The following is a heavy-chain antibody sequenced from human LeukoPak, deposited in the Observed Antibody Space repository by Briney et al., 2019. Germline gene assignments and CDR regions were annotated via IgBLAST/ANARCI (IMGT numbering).Heavy chain of an antibody. V-gene: IGHV3-53*01. J-gene: IGHJ4*02. CDR2: IYSGGST. CDR3: ARDRQGYSYGYFDY. D-gene: IGHD5-18*01. CDR1: GFTVSSNY. Sequence: PGGSLRLSCAASGFTVSSNYMSWVRQAPGKGLEWVSVIYSGGSTYYADSVKGRFTISRDNSKNTLYLQMNSLRAEDTAVYYCARDRQGYSYGYFDYWGQGTLVTVSS.